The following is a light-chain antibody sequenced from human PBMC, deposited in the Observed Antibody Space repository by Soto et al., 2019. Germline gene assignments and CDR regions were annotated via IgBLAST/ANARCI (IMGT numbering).Light chain of an antibody. CDR2: DAS. Sequence: DIQMTQSPSSLSASVGDRVTITCQASQDISNYLNWYQQKPGKAPKLLIYDASSLETGVPSRFGGSGSGTDFTFTISSLQPEDIATYYRQQYDNLPLAFGQGTKVDIK. CDR3: QQYDNLPLA. V-gene: IGKV1-33*01. J-gene: IGKJ1*01. CDR1: QDISNY.